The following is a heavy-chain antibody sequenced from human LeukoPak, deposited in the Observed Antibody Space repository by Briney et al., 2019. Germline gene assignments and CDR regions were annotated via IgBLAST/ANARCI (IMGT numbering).Heavy chain of an antibody. CDR2: ISYDGSNK. V-gene: IGHV3-30*01. J-gene: IGHJ6*03. CDR1: GFTFSSYA. Sequence: PGGSLRLSCAASGFTFSSYAMHWVRQAPGKGLEWVAVISYDGSNKYYADSVKGRFTISRDNSKNTLYLQMNSLRAEDTAVYYCASNTVTTHYYYYYMDVWGKGTTVTVSS. D-gene: IGHD4-11*01. CDR3: ASNTVTTHYYYYYMDV.